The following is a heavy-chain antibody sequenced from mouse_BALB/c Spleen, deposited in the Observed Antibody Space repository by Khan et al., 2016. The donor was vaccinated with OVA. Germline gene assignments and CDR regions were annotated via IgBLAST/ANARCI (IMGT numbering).Heavy chain of an antibody. J-gene: IGHJ3*01. CDR3: ARLAYYYDSEGFAY. Sequence: DVQLVESGGDLVKPEGSLKLSCAASGFTFSTYGMSWVRQTPDKRLEWVATISSGGSYTYYQESVQGRFTISRDNAKNTLYLQMSSLKSEDTAMFYCARLAYYYDSEGFAYWGQGTLVTVSA. V-gene: IGHV5-6*01. D-gene: IGHD1-1*01. CDR2: ISSGGSYT. CDR1: GFTFSTYG.